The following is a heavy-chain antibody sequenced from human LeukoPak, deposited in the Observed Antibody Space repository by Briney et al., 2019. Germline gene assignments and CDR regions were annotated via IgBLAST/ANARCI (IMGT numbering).Heavy chain of an antibody. CDR3: AGDDRYSSSSGYFQH. CDR2: IYYSGST. V-gene: IGHV4-59*01. D-gene: IGHD6-6*01. J-gene: IGHJ1*01. Sequence: KSSETLSLTCTVSGGSISSYYWSWIRQPPGKGLEWIGYIYYSGSTNYNPSLKHRVTILVDTSKNQCTLKLSSVTAADTAVYYCAGDDRYSSSSGYFQHWGQGTLVTVSS. CDR1: GGSISSYY.